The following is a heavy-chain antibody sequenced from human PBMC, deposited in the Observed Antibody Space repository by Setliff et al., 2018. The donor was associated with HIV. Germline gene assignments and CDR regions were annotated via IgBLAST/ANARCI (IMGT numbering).Heavy chain of an antibody. J-gene: IGHJ6*02. D-gene: IGHD2-15*01. Sequence: KASETLSLTCAVSGGTFSLHYYTWIRQSPLRGLEWIGEINHSGGTRYNPSLESRVTMSLDSSRKQFSLRLISVTAADTAVYYCARDSVVKPGGMDVWGQGTTVTVSS. V-gene: IGHV4-34*01. CDR3: ARDSVVKPGGMDV. CDR2: INHSGGT. CDR1: GGTFSLHY.